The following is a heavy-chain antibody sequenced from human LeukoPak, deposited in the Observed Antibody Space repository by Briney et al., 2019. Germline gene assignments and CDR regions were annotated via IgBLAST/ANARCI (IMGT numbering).Heavy chain of an antibody. J-gene: IGHJ3*02. CDR1: GFTFSSYS. CDR2: ISERSSYI. V-gene: IGHV3-21*01. CDR3: ASPTRRQTDAFDI. Sequence: PGGSLRLSCAASGFTFSSYSVNWVRQAPGKGLEWVSSISERSSYIYYADSMKGRFTISRDNAKNSLYLQMNSLRAEDTAVYYCASPTRRQTDAFDILGQGTVVTVSS.